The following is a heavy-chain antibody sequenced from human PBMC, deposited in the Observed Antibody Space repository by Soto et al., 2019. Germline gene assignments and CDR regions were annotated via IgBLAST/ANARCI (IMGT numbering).Heavy chain of an antibody. V-gene: IGHV3-23*01. CDR2: ISGSGGST. CDR1: GFTFISYA. D-gene: IGHD3-16*02. Sequence: LRLSCAASGFTFISYAMSWVRQAPGKGLEWVSAISGSGGSTYYADSVKGRFTISRDNSKNTLYLQMNSLRAEDTAVYYCAKVYYDYVWGSYRYLKHIIYYYYGMEVWGQATSVNLSS. CDR3: AKVYYDYVWGSYRYLKHIIYYYYGMEV. J-gene: IGHJ6*01.